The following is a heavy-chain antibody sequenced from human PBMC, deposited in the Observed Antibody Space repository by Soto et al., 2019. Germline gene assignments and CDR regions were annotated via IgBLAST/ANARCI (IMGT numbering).Heavy chain of an antibody. D-gene: IGHD4-17*01. J-gene: IGHJ3*01. CDR3: AKYHNGDHLGDFDD. V-gene: IGHV3-23*01. CDR1: RLTFSNFA. Sequence: EVQFLESGGGLVQPGGSLRLSCTASRLTFSNFAVTWVRQAPGKGLEWVSSISGNGGGTHYADSLKGRFTISRDNSQNTVYLQMNSLGAWDTAVYHCAKYHNGDHLGDFDDWGQGTLVTVSS. CDR2: ISGNGGGT.